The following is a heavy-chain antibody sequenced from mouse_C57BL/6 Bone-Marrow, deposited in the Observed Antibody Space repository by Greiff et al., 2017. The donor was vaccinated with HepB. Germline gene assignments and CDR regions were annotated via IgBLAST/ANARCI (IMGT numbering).Heavy chain of an antibody. CDR3: DGGYDYAMDC. Sequence: QVQLQQSGAELVRPGASVTLSCKASGYTFTDYEMHWVQQTPVHGLEWIGAIDPETGGTAYNQKFKGKAILTADKSSSTAYMELRSLTSEDSAVDYCDGGYDYAMDCWGQGTSVTVSS. V-gene: IGHV1-15*01. D-gene: IGHD3-1*01. J-gene: IGHJ4*01. CDR1: GYTFTDYE. CDR2: IDPETGGT.